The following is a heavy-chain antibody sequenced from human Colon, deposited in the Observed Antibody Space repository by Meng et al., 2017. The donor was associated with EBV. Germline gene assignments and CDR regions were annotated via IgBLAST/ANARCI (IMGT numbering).Heavy chain of an antibody. J-gene: IGHJ5*02. D-gene: IGHD2-8*01. CDR2: INHSGTI. CDR1: GGSPSGYY. V-gene: IGHV4-34*01. Sequence: QVQRPQWGAGLGKPSETLSLTCGVYGGSPSGYYWSWIRQTPGKGLEWIGEINHSGTINYNPSLRSRVTISVDRSNNQFSLRLSSVTAADTAVYYCARGGGVIKGLVTWFDPWGQGTLVTVSS. CDR3: ARGGGVIKGLVTWFDP.